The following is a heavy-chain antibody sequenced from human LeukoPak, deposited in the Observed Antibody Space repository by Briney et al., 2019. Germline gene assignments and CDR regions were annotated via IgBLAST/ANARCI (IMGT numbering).Heavy chain of an antibody. CDR3: ATNSRLNCSSTSCYTYYYYGMDV. CDR1: GYSFTSYW. CDR2: IYPGDSDT. J-gene: IGHJ6*02. D-gene: IGHD2-2*02. Sequence: GESLKISCKGSGYSFTSYWIGWVRQMPGKGLEWMGIIYPGDSDTRYSPSFQGQVTISADKSISTAYLQWSSLKASDTAMYYCATNSRLNCSSTSCYTYYYYGMDVWGQGTTVTVSS. V-gene: IGHV5-51*01.